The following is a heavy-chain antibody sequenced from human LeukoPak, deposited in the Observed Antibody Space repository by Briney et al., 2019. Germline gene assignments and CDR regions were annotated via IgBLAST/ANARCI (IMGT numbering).Heavy chain of an antibody. D-gene: IGHD3-22*01. CDR2: IYPGDSDT. CDR1: GYSFTSYW. V-gene: IGHV5-51*01. J-gene: IGHJ4*02. Sequence: GESLKISCKGSGYSFTSYWIGWVRQMPGKGLEWMGIIYPGDSDTRYSPSFQGQVTISADKSISTAYLQWSSLKASDTAMYYCARPGGGYYDSSGYYDPYYFDYWGQGTLVTVSS. CDR3: ARPGGGYYDSSGYYDPYYFDY.